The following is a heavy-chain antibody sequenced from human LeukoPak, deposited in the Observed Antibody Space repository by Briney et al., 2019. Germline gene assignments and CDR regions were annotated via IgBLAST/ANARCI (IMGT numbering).Heavy chain of an antibody. CDR3: ARVRPDDILTGLALFFDY. D-gene: IGHD3-9*01. CDR1: SGSISTSNYY. J-gene: IGHJ4*02. Sequence: SETLSLTCTVSSGSISTSNYYWGWVRQPPGKALEWIGNIFYSGSTYYSPSLKSRVTISLDTSRNQFSLKLNSVTAADTAVYYCARVRPDDILTGLALFFDYWGQGTLVTVSS. CDR2: IFYSGST. V-gene: IGHV4-39*07.